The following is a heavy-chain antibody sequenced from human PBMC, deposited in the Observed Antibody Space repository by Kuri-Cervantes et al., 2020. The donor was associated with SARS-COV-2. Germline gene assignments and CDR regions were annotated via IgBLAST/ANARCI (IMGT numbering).Heavy chain of an antibody. CDR1: GGSISSSSYY. D-gene: IGHD3/OR15-3a*01. CDR2: IYYSGTT. Sequence: SETLSLTCTVSGGSISSSSYYWGWIRQPPGKGLEWIGSIYYSGTTYYNPSLKSRVTISVDTSKNQFSLRLSSVTAADTAVYYCASPRDWYYYGMDVWGQGNTVNVSS. J-gene: IGHJ6*02. CDR3: ASPRDWYYYGMDV. V-gene: IGHV4-39*01.